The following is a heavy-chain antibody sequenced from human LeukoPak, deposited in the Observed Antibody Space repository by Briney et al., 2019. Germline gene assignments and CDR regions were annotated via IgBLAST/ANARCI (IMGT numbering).Heavy chain of an antibody. Sequence: SQTLSLTCAICLDSLPRNSAGWHWIRQSPSRGLAWLGRTYYRSKWYNDYAVSVKGRVTINPDASKKQFSLQLNSVTPEDTAMYYCARGNGYPFDYWGQGTLVTVSS. J-gene: IGHJ4*02. D-gene: IGHD3-16*01. CDR2: TYYRSKWYN. CDR1: LDSLPRNSAG. V-gene: IGHV6-1*01. CDR3: ARGNGYPFDY.